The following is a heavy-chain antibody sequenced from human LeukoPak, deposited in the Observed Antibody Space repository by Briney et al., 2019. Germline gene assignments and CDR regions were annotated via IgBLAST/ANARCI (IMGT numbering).Heavy chain of an antibody. V-gene: IGHV3-74*01. CDR1: GFTFSSYW. D-gene: IGHD3-22*01. CDR3: AKTEDYYDSSGYYSVAAFDY. CDR2: INSDGGGA. Sequence: GGSLRLSCAASGFTFSSYWMHWVRQTPGKGLVWVSRINSDGGGATYADSVKGRFTISRDNAKNTLFLQMNSLRAEDTAVYYCAKTEDYYDSSGYYSVAAFDYWGQGTLVTVSS. J-gene: IGHJ4*02.